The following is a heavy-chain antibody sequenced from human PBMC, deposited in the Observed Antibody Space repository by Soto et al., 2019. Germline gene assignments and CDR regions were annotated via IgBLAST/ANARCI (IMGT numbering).Heavy chain of an antibody. CDR1: GYSFTSYW. CDR2: IYPGDSDT. J-gene: IGHJ6*02. Sequence: GESLKISCKGSGYSFTSYWIGWVRQMPGKGLEWMGIIYPGDSDTRYSPSFQGQVTISADKSISTAYLQWSSLKASDTAVYYCASNRTMAGGRGGGTDVWGQGTTVTVSS. V-gene: IGHV5-51*01. D-gene: IGHD3-10*01. CDR3: ASNRTMAGGRGGGTDV.